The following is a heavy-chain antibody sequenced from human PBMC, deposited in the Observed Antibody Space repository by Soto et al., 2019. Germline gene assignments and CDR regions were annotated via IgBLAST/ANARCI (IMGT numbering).Heavy chain of an antibody. CDR2: IIPIFGTA. V-gene: IGHV1-69*13. Sequence: SVKVSCKASGGTFSSYAISWVRQAPGQGLEWMGGIIPIFGTAHYAQKFQGRVTITPDESTSTAYMELSSPRSEDTAVYYCARMYSSGWTPYYYYYYGMDVWGQGPTVTVSS. CDR1: GGTFSSYA. D-gene: IGHD6-19*01. CDR3: ARMYSSGWTPYYYYYYGMDV. J-gene: IGHJ6*02.